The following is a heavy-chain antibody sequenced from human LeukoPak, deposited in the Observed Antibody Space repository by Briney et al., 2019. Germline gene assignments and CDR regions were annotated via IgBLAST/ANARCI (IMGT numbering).Heavy chain of an antibody. V-gene: IGHV1-69*06. J-gene: IGHJ4*02. CDR3: ASSREGYSGYDKDDY. CDR1: GGTFSSYA. CDR2: IIPIFGTA. D-gene: IGHD5-12*01. Sequence: SVKVSCKASGGTFSSYAISWVRQAPGQGLEWMGGIIPIFGTANYAQKFQGRVTITADKSTSTAYMELSSLRSEDTAVYYCASSREGYSGYDKDDYWGQGTLVTVSS.